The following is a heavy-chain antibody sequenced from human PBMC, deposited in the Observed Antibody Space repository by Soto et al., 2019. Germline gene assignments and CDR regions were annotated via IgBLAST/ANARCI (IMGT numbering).Heavy chain of an antibody. D-gene: IGHD2-15*01. CDR3: ARDGGYCSGGSCYLHYYYYGMDV. Sequence: PSETLSLTCTVSGGSISSGDYYWSWIRQPPGKCLEWIGYIYYSGSTYYNPSLKSRVTISVDTSKNQFSLKLSSVTAADTAVYYCARDGGYCSGGSCYLHYYYYGMDVWGQGTTVTVYS. J-gene: IGHJ6*02. V-gene: IGHV4-30-4*01. CDR1: GGSISSGDYY. CDR2: IYYSGST.